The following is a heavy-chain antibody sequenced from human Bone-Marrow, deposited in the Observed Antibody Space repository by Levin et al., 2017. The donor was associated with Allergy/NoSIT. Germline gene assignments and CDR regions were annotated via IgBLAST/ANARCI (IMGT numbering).Heavy chain of an antibody. Sequence: SVKVSCKASGGTFSNYLFSWVRQAPGQGLEWVGGFIPISAAATYAQKFQGRVTIIADESTNTGYMEVSSLRSDDTAVYYCASQSCSGESCYFSEYLRHWGQGTLVTVSS. V-gene: IGHV1-69*13. J-gene: IGHJ1*01. CDR3: ASQSCSGESCYFSEYLRH. CDR2: FIPISAAA. D-gene: IGHD2-15*01. CDR1: GGTFSNYL.